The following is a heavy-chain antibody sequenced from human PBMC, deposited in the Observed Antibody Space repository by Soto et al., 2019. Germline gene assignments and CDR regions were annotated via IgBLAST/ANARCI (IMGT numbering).Heavy chain of an antibody. Sequence: GGSLRLSCAASGFTFSSYAMSWVRQAPGKGLEWVSAISGSGGSTYYADSVKGRFTISRDNSKNTLYLQMNSLRAEDTAVYYCANALDCSSTSCYRRGYYYYGMDVWGQGTTVTVSS. CDR1: GFTFSSYA. J-gene: IGHJ6*02. CDR3: ANALDCSSTSCYRRGYYYYGMDV. V-gene: IGHV3-23*01. D-gene: IGHD2-2*01. CDR2: ISGSGGST.